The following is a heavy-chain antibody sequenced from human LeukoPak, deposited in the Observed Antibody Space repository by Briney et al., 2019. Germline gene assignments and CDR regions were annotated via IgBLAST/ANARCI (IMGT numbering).Heavy chain of an antibody. CDR1: GGSISSSSYY. V-gene: IGHV4-61*02. D-gene: IGHD3-22*01. Sequence: SETLSLTCTVSGGSISSSSYYWSWIRQPAGKGLEGLGRMYSGGSTNYNPSLKRRVTMSVDTSKNQFSLKLSSATAADTAVYYCAREAGDSSGYYYDKGAFDIWGQGTMVTVSS. CDR3: AREAGDSSGYYYDKGAFDI. J-gene: IGHJ3*02. CDR2: MYSGGST.